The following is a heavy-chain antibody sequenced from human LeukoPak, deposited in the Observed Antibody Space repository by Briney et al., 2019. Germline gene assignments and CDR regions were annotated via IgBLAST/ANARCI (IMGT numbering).Heavy chain of an antibody. J-gene: IGHJ5*02. V-gene: IGHV3-23*01. CDR3: AKGKAYDNLDWFDP. CDR1: GFTVSSNY. Sequence: GGSLRLSCAASGFTVSSNYMSWVRQAPGKGLEWVSSIIGSGGLTFYADSVKGRFTISRDNSKNMLYLQMNSLRAEDTAKYYCAKGKAYDNLDWFDPWGQGTLVTVSS. D-gene: IGHD3-9*01. CDR2: IIGSGGLT.